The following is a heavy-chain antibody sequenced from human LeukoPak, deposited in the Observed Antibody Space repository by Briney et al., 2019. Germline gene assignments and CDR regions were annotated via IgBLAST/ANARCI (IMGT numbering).Heavy chain of an antibody. J-gene: IGHJ4*02. V-gene: IGHV3-43D*03. Sequence: GGSLRLSCAASGFTFDDYAMHWVRQAPGKGLEWVSLITWDGGSTYYADSVKGRFTISRDNSKNTLYLQMHSLRAEDTAVYYCAKQPLGVAGTYDYWGQGTLVTVSS. CDR2: ITWDGGST. D-gene: IGHD6-19*01. CDR3: AKQPLGVAGTYDY. CDR1: GFTFDDYA.